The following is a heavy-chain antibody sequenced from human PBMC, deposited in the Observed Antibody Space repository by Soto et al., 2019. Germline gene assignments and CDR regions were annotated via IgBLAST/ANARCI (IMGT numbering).Heavy chain of an antibody. Sequence: EVQLVESGGGLVKPGESLRLSCAASGFTVSNVWMTWVRQTAGKGLEWVGHIKRKTDGGTTEYAAPVKGRFTISRDDSTNTTYPKMNCLKNGETAVYYSATEVIFYDSSGYWPVVGDTLDIWGQGPMVTVSS. V-gene: IGHV3-15*01. J-gene: IGHJ3*02. CDR1: GFTVSNVW. D-gene: IGHD3-22*01. CDR2: IKRKTDGGTT. CDR3: ATEVIFYDSSGYWPVVGDTLDI.